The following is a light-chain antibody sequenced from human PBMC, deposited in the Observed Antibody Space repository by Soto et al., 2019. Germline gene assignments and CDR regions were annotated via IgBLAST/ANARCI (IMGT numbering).Light chain of an antibody. V-gene: IGLV1-44*01. J-gene: IGLJ2*01. CDR1: SSNIGSNT. CDR2: DNN. CDR3: AAWDGSLNVVV. Sequence: QSVLTQPPSASGTPGQRVTISCSGSSSNIGSNTVNWYQQLPGTAPKLLIYDNNQRPSGVPDRFSGSKSGTSASLAISGLQSEDEAYYYCAAWDGSLNVVVFGGGTKLTVL.